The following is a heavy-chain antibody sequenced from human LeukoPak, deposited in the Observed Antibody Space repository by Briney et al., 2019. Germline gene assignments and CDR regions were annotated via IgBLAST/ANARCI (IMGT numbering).Heavy chain of an antibody. CDR2: VYHSGST. CDR3: AGPDIATRPRKYFHYYVDV. V-gene: IGHV4-38-2*02. Sequence: SETLSLTCTVSGYSITSGYYWVWIRQPPGKGLEWIGAVYHSGSTYYNPSLKSRVAISVDTSKNQFSLKLSSVTAADTAVYYCAGPDIATRPRKYFHYYVDVWGKGTTVTVSS. CDR1: GYSITSGYY. J-gene: IGHJ6*03. D-gene: IGHD6-6*01.